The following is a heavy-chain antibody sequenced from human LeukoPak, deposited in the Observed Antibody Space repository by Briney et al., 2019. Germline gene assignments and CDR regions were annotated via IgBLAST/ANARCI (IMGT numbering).Heavy chain of an antibody. CDR2: IGSSGTTK. J-gene: IGHJ1*01. V-gene: IGHV3-48*03. CDR3: ARDRRLHH. Sequence: GGSLRLSCAASGFTFSSYEMNWVRQAPGKGLEWVSYIGSSGTTKDYADSVKGRFTISRDNAKDSLYLQMDSLRAEDTAVYYCARDRRLHHWGQGTLVTVSS. CDR1: GFTFSSYE.